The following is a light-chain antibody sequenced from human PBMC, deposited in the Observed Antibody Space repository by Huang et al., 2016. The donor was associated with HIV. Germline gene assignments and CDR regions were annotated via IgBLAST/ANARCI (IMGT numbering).Light chain of an antibody. J-gene: IGKJ1*01. CDR3: HQYNDWPPWT. V-gene: IGKV3-15*01. CDR1: QNIDTN. CDR2: GAS. Sequence: EIVMTQSPATLSVFPGERAILLCRTSQNIDTNVAWYQQKPGQAPRLLIVGASTRATCISARFTGGGSETEFTLTINSVQSEDVAMYYCHQYNDWPPWTFGQGTRVEI.